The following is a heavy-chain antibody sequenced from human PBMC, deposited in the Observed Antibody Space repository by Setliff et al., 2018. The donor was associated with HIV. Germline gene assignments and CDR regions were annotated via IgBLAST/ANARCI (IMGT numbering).Heavy chain of an antibody. Sequence: GESLTISCTDSGYTFSNYCIAWVRQMPGKGLEWMGIIYPGNSDTTYSPSFQGQVTISADKSISTAYLQWSSLKASDTAMYYCAKHLSPGSGWYSKARGMDVWGQGTTVTVSS. J-gene: IGHJ6*02. V-gene: IGHV5-51*01. CDR2: IYPGNSDT. D-gene: IGHD6-19*01. CDR3: AKHLSPGSGWYSKARGMDV. CDR1: GYTFSNYC.